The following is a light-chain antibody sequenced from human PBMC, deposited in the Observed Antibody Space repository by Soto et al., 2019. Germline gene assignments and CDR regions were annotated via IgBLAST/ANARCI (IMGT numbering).Light chain of an antibody. CDR3: QKYNNWSWT. J-gene: IGKJ1*01. CDR2: GAS. Sequence: EIVMTQSPATLSVSPGERATLSCRASQSVSSNLAWYQQKPGQAPRLLIYGASTMATGIPARFSGSESGTEFTLTISSLQSEDFAVYYCQKYNNWSWTFGQGTKVEIK. V-gene: IGKV3-15*01. CDR1: QSVSSN.